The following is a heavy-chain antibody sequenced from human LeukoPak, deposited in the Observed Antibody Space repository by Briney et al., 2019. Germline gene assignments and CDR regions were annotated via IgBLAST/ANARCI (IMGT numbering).Heavy chain of an antibody. Sequence: PGGSLRLSCAASGFTFSSFAMTWVRQAPGKGLEWVSATVGGGDPTHCADSVRGRFTISRDNSKNTLNLQMNSLRAEDTAVYYCARSRDGYNILDYWGQGTLVTVSS. CDR2: TVGGGDPT. D-gene: IGHD5-24*01. CDR3: ARSRDGYNILDY. V-gene: IGHV3-23*01. J-gene: IGHJ4*02. CDR1: GFTFSSFA.